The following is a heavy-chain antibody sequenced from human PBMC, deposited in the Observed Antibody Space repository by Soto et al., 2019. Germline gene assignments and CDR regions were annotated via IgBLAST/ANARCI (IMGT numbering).Heavy chain of an antibody. V-gene: IGHV4-31*03. Sequence: QVQLQESGPGLVKPSQTLSLPCTVSGGSISSGGYYWSWIRQHPGKGLEWIGYIYYSGSTYYNPSLKSRVTISVDTSKNQFPMKLSSVTAADKAVYYCARETYDFLSGTQDYGMDVWGQGTTVTVSS. J-gene: IGHJ6*02. CDR2: IYYSGST. CDR1: GGSISSGGYY. D-gene: IGHD3-3*01. CDR3: ARETYDFLSGTQDYGMDV.